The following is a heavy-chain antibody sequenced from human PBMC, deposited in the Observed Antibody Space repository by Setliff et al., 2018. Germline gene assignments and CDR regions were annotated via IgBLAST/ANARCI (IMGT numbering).Heavy chain of an antibody. D-gene: IGHD3-16*01. Sequence: GGSLRLSCVASGFTFSRYWMTWVRQAPGKGLEWVANIKEGGSEKYYVDSVKGRFTISRDNAKNSLYLQMNSLRAEDTAVYYCARDGGEYWGQGTLVTVSS. V-gene: IGHV3-7*01. CDR3: ARDGGEY. CDR2: IKEGGSEK. CDR1: GFTFSRYW. J-gene: IGHJ4*02.